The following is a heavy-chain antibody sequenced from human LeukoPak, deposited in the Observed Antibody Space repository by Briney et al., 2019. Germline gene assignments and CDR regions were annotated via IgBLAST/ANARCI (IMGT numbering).Heavy chain of an antibody. Sequence: GASVKVSCKASGGTFSSYAISWVRQAPGQGLEWMGGIIPIFGTANYAQKFQGRVTITADESTSTAYMELSSLRSEDTAVYYCARDFRAAAGPNYFDYWGQGTLVTVSS. CDR2: IIPIFGTA. D-gene: IGHD6-13*01. J-gene: IGHJ4*02. V-gene: IGHV1-69*13. CDR3: ARDFRAAAGPNYFDY. CDR1: GGTFSSYA.